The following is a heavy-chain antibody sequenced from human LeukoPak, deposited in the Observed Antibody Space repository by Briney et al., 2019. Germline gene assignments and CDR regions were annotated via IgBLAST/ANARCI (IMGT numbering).Heavy chain of an antibody. V-gene: IGHV1-46*01. D-gene: IGHD3-22*01. CDR3: ARARESGGYYFDY. J-gene: IGHJ4*02. Sequence: SVKVSCKASGYTFTNYYMHWVRQAPGQGLEWMGIINPNGGSTNFAQKIQGRATMTRDTSTSTVYMELSGLRSEDTAIYYCARARESGGYYFDYWGQGTLVTVSS. CDR1: GYTFTNYY. CDR2: INPNGGST.